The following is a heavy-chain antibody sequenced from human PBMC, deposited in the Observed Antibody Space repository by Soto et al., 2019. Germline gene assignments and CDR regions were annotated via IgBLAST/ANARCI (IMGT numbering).Heavy chain of an antibody. D-gene: IGHD3-10*01. J-gene: IGHJ6*02. CDR1: GFTFSNYA. V-gene: IGHV3-23*01. CDR2: ISGSGRNT. CDR3: AKDLNGSGSFTSYYHYGMDV. Sequence: ESGGGLVHPGGSLRLSCAASGFTFSNYAMNWVRQAPGKGLESVSSISGSGRNTYYADSVKGRLTISRDSSKNTLYLQMNSLRVEDTGVYYCAKDLNGSGSFTSYYHYGMDVWGQGTTVTVSS.